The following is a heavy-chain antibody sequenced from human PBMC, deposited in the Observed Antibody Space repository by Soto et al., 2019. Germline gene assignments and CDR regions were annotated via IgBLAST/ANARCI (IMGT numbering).Heavy chain of an antibody. D-gene: IGHD1-26*01. Sequence: SLNVYWKAAGGTFSSYPISWVRQAPGQGLEWMGGIIPIFGTANYAQKFQGRVTITADESTSTAYMELRSLRSDDTAVYYCARHQEWELLVAFDIWGQGTMVTVSS. CDR2: IIPIFGTA. V-gene: IGHV1-69*13. J-gene: IGHJ3*02. CDR1: GGTFSSYP. CDR3: ARHQEWELLVAFDI.